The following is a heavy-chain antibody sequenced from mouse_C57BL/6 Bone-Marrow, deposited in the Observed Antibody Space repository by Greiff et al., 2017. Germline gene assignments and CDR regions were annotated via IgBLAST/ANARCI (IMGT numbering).Heavy chain of an antibody. CDR3: ARTAYYSNYGARDY. Sequence: QVQLQQPGAELVMPGASVKLSCKASGYTFTSYWMHWVKQRPGQGLEWIGEIDPSDSYTNYNQKFKGKSTLTVDKSSSTAYMQLSSLTSEDSAVYYCARTAYYSNYGARDYWGQGTSVTVSS. CDR1: GYTFTSYW. V-gene: IGHV1-69*01. CDR2: IDPSDSYT. J-gene: IGHJ4*01. D-gene: IGHD2-5*01.